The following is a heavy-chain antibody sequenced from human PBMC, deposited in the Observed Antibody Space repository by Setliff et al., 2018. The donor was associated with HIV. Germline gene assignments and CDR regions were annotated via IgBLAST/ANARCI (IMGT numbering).Heavy chain of an antibody. D-gene: IGHD3-3*01. Sequence: PSETLSLTCTVSGDSISSHYWNRIRQPPGKALEWSGYIYYSGSTNYNPSFKSRVTISVDRSKSQFSLKLSSVTAADTAIYYCTRGPEGVAGGDYWGQGILVTGLL. CDR1: GDSISSHY. V-gene: IGHV4-59*11. J-gene: IGHJ4*02. CDR3: TRGPEGVAGGDY. CDR2: IYYSGST.